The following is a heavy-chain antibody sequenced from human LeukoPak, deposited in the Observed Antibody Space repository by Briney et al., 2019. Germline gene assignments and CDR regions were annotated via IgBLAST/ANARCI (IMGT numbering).Heavy chain of an antibody. Sequence: SETLSLTCTVSGGSLSSYYWSWIRQPPGKGLEWIGYIYYSGSTNYNPSLKSRVTISVDTSKNQFSLKLSSVTAADTAVYYCARGGGTIFGVVIDRFDPWGQGTLVTVSS. D-gene: IGHD3-3*01. CDR1: GGSLSSYY. CDR3: ARGGGTIFGVVIDRFDP. V-gene: IGHV4-59*01. J-gene: IGHJ5*02. CDR2: IYYSGST.